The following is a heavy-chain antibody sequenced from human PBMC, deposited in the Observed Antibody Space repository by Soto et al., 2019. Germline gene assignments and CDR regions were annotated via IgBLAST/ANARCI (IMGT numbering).Heavy chain of an antibody. CDR3: AKDSIAGRPDYNYGMDV. V-gene: IGHV3-30*18. D-gene: IGHD6-6*01. Sequence: AGGSLRLSCAASGFTFSRNAMHWVRQAPGEGLEWVALISYDGSKKYYVDSVKGRFTISRDNSKNTLYLQMNSLTAEDTAVYYCAKDSIAGRPDYNYGMDVWGQGTTVTVSS. CDR1: GFTFSRNA. CDR2: ISYDGSKK. J-gene: IGHJ6*02.